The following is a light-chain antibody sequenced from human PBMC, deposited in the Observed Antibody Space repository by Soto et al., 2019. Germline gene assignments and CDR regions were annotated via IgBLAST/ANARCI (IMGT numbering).Light chain of an antibody. CDR2: RAS. V-gene: IGKV1-5*03. J-gene: IGKJ1*01. CDR1: QSVGSW. CDR3: QQYNSYCS. Sequence: IQMTQSPSSLSASVGDRVTITCRASQSVGSWLAWYQQKPGKAPKLLIYRASSLESGVPSRFSGTGSGTEFTLTISSLQPDDFATYYCQQYNSYCSFGQGTKVDI.